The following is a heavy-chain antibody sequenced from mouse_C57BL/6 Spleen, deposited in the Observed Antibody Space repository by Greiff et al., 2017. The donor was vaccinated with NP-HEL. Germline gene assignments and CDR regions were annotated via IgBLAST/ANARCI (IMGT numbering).Heavy chain of an antibody. CDR1: GYSITSGYY. V-gene: IGHV3-6*01. D-gene: IGHD2-4*01. CDR2: ISYDGSN. Sequence: EVQLQQSGPGLVKPSQSLSLTCSVTGYSITSGYYWNWIRQFPGNKLEWMGYISYDGSNNYNPSLKNRISITRDTSKNQFFLKLNSVTTEDTATYYCARGDYDEVDYWGQGTTLTVSS. J-gene: IGHJ2*01. CDR3: ARGDYDEVDY.